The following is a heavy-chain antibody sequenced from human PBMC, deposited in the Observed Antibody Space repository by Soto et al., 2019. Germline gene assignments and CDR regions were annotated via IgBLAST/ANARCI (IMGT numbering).Heavy chain of an antibody. CDR2: IRTTPSVI. V-gene: IGHV3-48*02. CDR1: VFTFSGYS. D-gene: IGHD3-16*01. J-gene: IGHJ4*02. CDR3: ARDKIYEFEK. Sequence: GGSXRLSCAVSVFTFSGYSMNWFRQAPGKGLEWISYIRTTPSVIVYADSVKGRFTISRYNAKNSMYLQMNSLTDEDTAVYYCARDKIYEFEKWGQGTPVNVSS.